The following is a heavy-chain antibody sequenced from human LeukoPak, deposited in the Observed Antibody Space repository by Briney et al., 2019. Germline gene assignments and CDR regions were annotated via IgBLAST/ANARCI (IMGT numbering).Heavy chain of an antibody. CDR1: GFTFASYV. CDR2: ISVSGDST. J-gene: IGHJ5*02. Sequence: GGSLRLSCAASGFTFASYVMSWVRQAPGKGLEWVSTISVSGDSTYYTDSVKGRFTISRDNSKNTLYLQMNSLRAEDTAVYFCARGKYCSSTSCYFMGYWFDPWGQGTLVTVSS. CDR3: ARGKYCSSTSCYFMGYWFDP. V-gene: IGHV3-23*01. D-gene: IGHD2-2*01.